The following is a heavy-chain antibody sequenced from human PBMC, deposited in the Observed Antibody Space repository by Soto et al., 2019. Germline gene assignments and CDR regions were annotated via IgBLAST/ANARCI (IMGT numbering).Heavy chain of an antibody. CDR3: ARLRVIRGIITSHFGL. V-gene: IGHV1-69*06. D-gene: IGHD3-10*01. CDR2: IIPLYGTV. J-gene: IGHJ4*02. CDR1: GGTFNRYG. Sequence: QAHLAQSGAEVKKPGSSVTVSCKASGGTFNRYGISWVRQAPGQGLDWMGVIIPLYGTVNYAEKFQGRVSITADKSTSTAYMDLNSLRSGDTAVYYCARLRVIRGIITSHFGLWGQGTLVTVSS.